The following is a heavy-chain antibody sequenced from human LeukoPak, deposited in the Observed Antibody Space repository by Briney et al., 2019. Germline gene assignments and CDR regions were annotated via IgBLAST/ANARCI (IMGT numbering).Heavy chain of an antibody. Sequence: ASVKVSCKASGYTFTGYYMHWVRQAPGQGLEWMGWINPNSGGTNYAQKFQGRVTMTRDTSISTAYMELSRLRSDDTAVYYCARSKRYGDYYYYYYMDVWGKGTTVTVSS. CDR1: GYTFTGYY. D-gene: IGHD4-17*01. J-gene: IGHJ6*03. V-gene: IGHV1-2*02. CDR2: INPNSGGT. CDR3: ARSKRYGDYYYYYYMDV.